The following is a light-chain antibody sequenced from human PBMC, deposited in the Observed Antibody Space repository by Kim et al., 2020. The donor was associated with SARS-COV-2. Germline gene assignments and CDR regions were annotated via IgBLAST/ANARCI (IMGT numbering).Light chain of an antibody. CDR2: DAS. CDR1: QAISNH. J-gene: IGKJ1*01. CDR3: LQHKTYPRT. V-gene: IGKV1-17*03. Sequence: ASVGDRVSITCRASQAISNHLAWYQQKPGKVPKRLVYDASNLESGVPSRFSGSGSGTEFTFTISSPQPEDFATYYCLQHKTYPRTFGQGTKVDIK.